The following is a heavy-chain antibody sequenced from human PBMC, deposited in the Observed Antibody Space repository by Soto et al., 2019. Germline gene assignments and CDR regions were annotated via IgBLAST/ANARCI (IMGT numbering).Heavy chain of an antibody. V-gene: IGHV1-46*03. CDR1: GYTFTSYY. D-gene: IGHD2-2*01. J-gene: IGHJ4*02. CDR3: ATESTCSSTSCPPNFDY. CDR2: INPSGGST. Sequence: GASVKVSCKSSGYTFTSYYIHWVRQAPGQGLEWMGIINPSGGSTSYAQKFQGRVTMTRDTSTSTVYMELSSLRSEDTAVYYCATESTCSSTSCPPNFDYWGQGTLVTVSS.